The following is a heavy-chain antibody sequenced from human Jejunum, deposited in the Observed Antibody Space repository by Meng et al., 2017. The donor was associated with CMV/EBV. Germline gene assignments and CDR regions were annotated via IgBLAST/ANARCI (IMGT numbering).Heavy chain of an antibody. V-gene: IGHV3-7*01. Sequence: FSSYWVSWVRQAPGKGLEWMATIESDGSEEHYVDSVRGRFTISRDNAKNSLHLQIDSLRAEDTAVYHCARDCSTSCPFQPRGDYWGQGTLVTVSS. CDR2: IESDGSEE. D-gene: IGHD2-2*01. CDR3: ARDCSTSCPFQPRGDY. J-gene: IGHJ4*02. CDR1: FSSYW.